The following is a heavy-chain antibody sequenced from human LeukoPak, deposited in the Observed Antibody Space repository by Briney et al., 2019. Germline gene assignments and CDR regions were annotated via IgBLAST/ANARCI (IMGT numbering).Heavy chain of an antibody. Sequence: GGSLRLSCAASGFTFSSYSMNWVRQAPGKGLEWVSSISSSSSYIYYADSVKGRFTISRDNAENSLYLQMNSLRAEDTAVYYCARRGITMVRGVPPPYYYMDVWGKGTTVTVSS. D-gene: IGHD3-10*01. CDR3: ARRGITMVRGVPPPYYYMDV. V-gene: IGHV3-21*01. CDR2: ISSSSSYI. J-gene: IGHJ6*03. CDR1: GFTFSSYS.